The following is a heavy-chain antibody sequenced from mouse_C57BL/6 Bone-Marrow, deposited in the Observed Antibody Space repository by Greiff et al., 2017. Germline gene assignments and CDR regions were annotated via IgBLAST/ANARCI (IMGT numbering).Heavy chain of an antibody. Sequence: QVQLQQPGAELVKPGASVKLSCKASGYTFTSYWMQWVKQRPGQGLEWIGEIDPSASYTNSNQKFKGKATLTVDTSSSTAYMQLSSLTSEDSSVDNCAREGLGPWFAYWGQGTLVTGSA. CDR2: IDPSASYT. J-gene: IGHJ3*01. CDR3: AREGLGPWFAY. V-gene: IGHV1-50*01. D-gene: IGHD3-1*01. CDR1: GYTFTSYW.